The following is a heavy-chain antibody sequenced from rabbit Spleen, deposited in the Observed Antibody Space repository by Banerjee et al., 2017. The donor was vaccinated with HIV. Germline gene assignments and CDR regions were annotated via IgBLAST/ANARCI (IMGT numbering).Heavy chain of an antibody. CDR1: GVSFSGNSY. Sequence: QEQLVESGGGLVKPGASLTLTCIASGVSFSGNSYMCWVRQAPGKGLEWIVCIDTGSSGFTYFASWAKGRFTISRENAQNTVFLQMTSLTAADTATYFCARDGAGGSYFALWGPGTLVTVS. CDR3: ARDGAGGSYFAL. J-gene: IGHJ4*01. V-gene: IGHV1S45*01. CDR2: IDTGSSGFT. D-gene: IGHD8-1*01.